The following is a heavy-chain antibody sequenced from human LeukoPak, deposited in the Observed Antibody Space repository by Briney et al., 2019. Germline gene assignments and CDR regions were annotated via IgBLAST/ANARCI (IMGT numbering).Heavy chain of an antibody. D-gene: IGHD1/OR15-1a*01. CDR3: ARDRHWTNDWVFDY. CDR2: IYYNGYT. Sequence: ASETLSLTCTVSGGSIGTYYWSWIRQPPGKGLEWIGYIYYNGYTDYNPSLKSRVTISVHTSKNQFSLKLSSVTAADTAVYYCARDRHWTNDWVFDYWGQGTLGTVSS. V-gene: IGHV4-59*01. J-gene: IGHJ4*02. CDR1: GGSIGTYY.